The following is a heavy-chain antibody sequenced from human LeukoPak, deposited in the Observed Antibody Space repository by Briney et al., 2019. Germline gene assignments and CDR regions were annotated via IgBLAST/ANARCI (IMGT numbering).Heavy chain of an antibody. CDR2: ISGSGVNT. CDR1: GFTLSSYP. Sequence: PGGSLRLSCVASGFTLSSYPLSWVRQAPGKGLEWVSAISGSGVNTYYSDSVRGRFTISRDNSKNTLYLQMNRPEADDTAVYFCAKGTYYEETIGYNGVFDSWGQGTLVTVSS. D-gene: IGHD3-3*01. CDR3: AKGTYYEETIGYNGVFDS. J-gene: IGHJ4*02. V-gene: IGHV3-23*01.